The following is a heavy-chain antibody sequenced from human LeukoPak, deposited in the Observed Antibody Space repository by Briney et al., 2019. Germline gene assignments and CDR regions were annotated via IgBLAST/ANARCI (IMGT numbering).Heavy chain of an antibody. CDR1: GFTFSDCG. D-gene: IGHD3-10*01. J-gene: IGHJ4*02. CDR2: IWYDGSNK. V-gene: IGHV3-33*01. CDR3: ARDYNPYYYGSGSYSPIDY. Sequence: GGSLRLSCAASGFTFSDCGMHWVRQAPGKGLEWVAVIWYDGSNKDYAESVKGRFTISRDNSKNTLYLQMNSLRAEDTAVYYCARDYNPYYYGSGSYSPIDYWGQGTLVTVSS.